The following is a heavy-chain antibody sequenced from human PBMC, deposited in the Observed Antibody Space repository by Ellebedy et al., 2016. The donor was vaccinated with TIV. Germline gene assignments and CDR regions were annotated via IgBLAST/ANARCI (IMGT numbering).Heavy chain of an antibody. CDR2: ISGSGGST. CDR3: ARDGSSPENSYYYGMDV. V-gene: IGHV3-23*01. Sequence: GESLKISCAASGFTFSSYGMSWVRQAPGKGLEWVSTISGSGGSTYYGDFVKGRFTISRDNARNTLYLQMDSLRAEDTAVYYCARDGSSPENSYYYGMDVWGQGTTVTVSS. CDR1: GFTFSSYG. J-gene: IGHJ6*02. D-gene: IGHD6-6*01.